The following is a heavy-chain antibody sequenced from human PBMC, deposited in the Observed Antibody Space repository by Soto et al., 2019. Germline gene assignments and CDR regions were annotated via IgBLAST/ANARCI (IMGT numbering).Heavy chain of an antibody. D-gene: IGHD6-19*01. CDR3: ARDGRESSGWDDYYYYGMDV. V-gene: IGHV3-53*01. CDR2: IYSGGST. CDR1: GFTVSSNY. Sequence: EVHLLESGGGLVQPGGSLRLSCAASGFTVSSNYMSWVRQAPGKGLEWVSVIYSGGSTYYADSVKGRFTISRDNSKNTLYLQMNSLRAEDTAVYYCARDGRESSGWDDYYYYGMDVWGQGTTVTVSS. J-gene: IGHJ6*02.